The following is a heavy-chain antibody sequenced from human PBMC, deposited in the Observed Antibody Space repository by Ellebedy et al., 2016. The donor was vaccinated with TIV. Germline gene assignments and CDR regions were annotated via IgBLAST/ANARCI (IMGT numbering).Heavy chain of an antibody. CDR2: INPDGSAK. J-gene: IGHJ4*02. D-gene: IGHD6-13*01. CDR3: AGWGISQD. V-gene: IGHV3-7*01. CDR1: RFTFSNYW. Sequence: GGSLRLXXAASRFTFSNYWMNWVRQPPGKGLEWVANINPDGSAKSYVDSVKGRFTISRDNARNSLYLQMSSLRVEDTAVYYCAGWGISQDWGQGTLVTASS.